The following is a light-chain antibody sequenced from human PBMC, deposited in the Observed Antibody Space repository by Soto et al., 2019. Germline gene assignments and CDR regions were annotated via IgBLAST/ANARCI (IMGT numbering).Light chain of an antibody. V-gene: IGKV3-15*01. CDR2: GAS. J-gene: IGKJ5*01. CDR1: QSININ. CDR3: QQHNQWPIT. Sequence: EIVMTQSPATLSVSPGERATLSCRASQSININLAWYQQKPGQAPRLLIYGASTRATGLPARFSGSGSGTEFTLTINSLQSEDSAVYYCQQHNQWPITFGQGTRLEIK.